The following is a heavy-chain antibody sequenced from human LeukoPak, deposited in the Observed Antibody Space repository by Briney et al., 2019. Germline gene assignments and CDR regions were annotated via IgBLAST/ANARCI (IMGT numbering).Heavy chain of an antibody. J-gene: IGHJ3*02. D-gene: IGHD6-19*01. CDR2: IGGSGDKT. V-gene: IGHV3-23*01. CDR3: TSLSPGIAVANAFDI. CDR1: GFTFNRNA. Sequence: GGSLRLSCAASGFTFNRNAISWVRQAPGKGLEWVSTIGGSGDKTFYADSVKGRFTISRDDSKNTAYLQMNSLKTEDTAVYYCTSLSPGIAVANAFDIWGQGTMVTVSS.